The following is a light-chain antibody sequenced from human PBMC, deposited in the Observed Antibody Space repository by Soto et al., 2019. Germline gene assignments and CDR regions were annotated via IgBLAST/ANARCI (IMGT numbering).Light chain of an antibody. J-gene: IGLJ3*02. CDR2: TTN. CDR1: TGAVTSTNY. V-gene: IGLV7-43*01. Sequence: QAVVTQEPSLTVSPGGTVTLTCASSTGAVTSTNYPSWFQQKPGQAPRALIYTTNNKHSWTPARFSGSLLGGKAALTLSGVQPEDEAEYYCLVYHGDGWVFGGGTKLTVL. CDR3: LVYHGDGWV.